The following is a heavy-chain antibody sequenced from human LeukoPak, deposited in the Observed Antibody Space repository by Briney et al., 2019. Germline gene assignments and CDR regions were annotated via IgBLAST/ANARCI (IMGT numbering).Heavy chain of an antibody. CDR1: SGSISSYY. V-gene: IGHV4-59*08. J-gene: IGHJ6*02. Sequence: PSETLSLTCTVSSGSISSYYWNSIRQPPGKGLEWIGYMYYSGSPNYNPSLKSRVTISVHTSKKQFSLKLSSVTAADTAVYYCARSIVVAGIVSDYYYYGMDVWGQGTTVTVSS. D-gene: IGHD6-19*01. CDR3: ARSIVVAGIVSDYYYYGMDV. CDR2: MYYSGSP.